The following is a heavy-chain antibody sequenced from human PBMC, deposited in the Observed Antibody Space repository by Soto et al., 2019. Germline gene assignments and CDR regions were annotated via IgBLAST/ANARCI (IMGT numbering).Heavy chain of an antibody. V-gene: IGHV4-59*01. J-gene: IGHJ5*02. Sequence: SDTLSLTCTVSGGSISSYYWSWIRQPPGKGLEWIGYIYYSGSTNYNPSLKSRVTISVDTSKNQFSLKLSSVTAADTAVYYCARVVAAAAPFDPWGQGTLVTVSS. CDR1: GGSISSYY. CDR3: ARVVAAAAPFDP. D-gene: IGHD6-13*01. CDR2: IYYSGST.